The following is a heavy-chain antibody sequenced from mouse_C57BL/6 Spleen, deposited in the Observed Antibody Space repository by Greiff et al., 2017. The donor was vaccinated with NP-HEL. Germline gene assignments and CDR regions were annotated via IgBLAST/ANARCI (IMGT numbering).Heavy chain of an antibody. Sequence: EVKLMESGGGLVKPGGSLKLSCAASGFTFSDYGMHWVRQAPEKGLEWVAYISSGSSTIYYADTVKGRFTISRDNAKNTLFLQMTSLRSEDTAMYYCARAFDGYYYFDYWGQGTTLTVSS. J-gene: IGHJ2*01. CDR1: GFTFSDYG. CDR2: ISSGSSTI. V-gene: IGHV5-17*01. D-gene: IGHD2-3*01. CDR3: ARAFDGYYYFDY.